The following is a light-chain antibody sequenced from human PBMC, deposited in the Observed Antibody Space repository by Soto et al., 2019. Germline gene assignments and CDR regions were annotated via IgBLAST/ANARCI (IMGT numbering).Light chain of an antibody. CDR1: QYIGRY. Sequence: DIQMTQSPSSLSASVGDRVTITCRAGQYIGRYLNWYQQKPGKAPKLLIYAASSLHSGVPSRFSGSGSGTDFTLTISSLQPEDFATYYCLQDYNYPLTFGGGTKVDIK. V-gene: IGKV1-39*01. CDR2: AAS. CDR3: LQDYNYPLT. J-gene: IGKJ4*01.